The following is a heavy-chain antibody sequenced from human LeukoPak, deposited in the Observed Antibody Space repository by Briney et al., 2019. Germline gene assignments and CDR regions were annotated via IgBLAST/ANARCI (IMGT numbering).Heavy chain of an antibody. D-gene: IGHD6-13*01. Sequence: SETLSLTCTVSGGSISSYYWSWIRQPPGKGLEWIGYIYYSGSTNYNPSLKSRVTISVDTSKNQFSLKLSSVTAVDTAVYYCARVSLRQQLVLDDWGQGTLVTVSS. CDR2: IYYSGST. CDR3: ARVSLRQQLVLDD. V-gene: IGHV4-59*01. CDR1: GGSISSYY. J-gene: IGHJ4*02.